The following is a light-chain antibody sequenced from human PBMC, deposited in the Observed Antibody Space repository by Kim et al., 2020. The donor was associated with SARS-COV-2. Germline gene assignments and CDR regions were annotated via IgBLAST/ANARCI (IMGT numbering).Light chain of an antibody. CDR2: DAC. V-gene: IGKV3-11*01. CDR3: QQRHRWPPT. CDR1: KSVDNE. Sequence: SSPGERATLSCRASKSVDNELAWYLQKPGQAPRLLIYDACNRATGIPPRFSASGSGTDFTLTISRLEPEDFAVYYCQQRHRWPPTFGQGTRLEIK. J-gene: IGKJ5*01.